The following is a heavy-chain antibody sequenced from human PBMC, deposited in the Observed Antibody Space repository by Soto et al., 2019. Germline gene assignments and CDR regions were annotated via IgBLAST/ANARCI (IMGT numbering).Heavy chain of an antibody. CDR2: ISYDGSNK. D-gene: IGHD5-18*01. CDR1: GFTFSSYG. V-gene: IGHV3-30*03. J-gene: IGHJ4*02. CDR3: AIVDTAMGYFDY. Sequence: QVQLVESGGGVGQPGRSLRLSCAASGFTFSSYGMHWVPQAPGQGLEWVAVISYDGSNKYYADSVKGRFTISRDNSKNTLYLQMNSLRAEDTAVYYCAIVDTAMGYFDYWGQGTLVTVSS.